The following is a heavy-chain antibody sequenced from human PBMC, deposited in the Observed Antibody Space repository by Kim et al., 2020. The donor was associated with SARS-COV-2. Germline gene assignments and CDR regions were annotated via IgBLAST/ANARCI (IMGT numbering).Heavy chain of an antibody. CDR1: GFTFSSFS. D-gene: IGHD4-4*01. CDR3: AREARRRVRDKESADAFDV. V-gene: IGHV3-21*01. Sequence: GGSLRLSCAASGFTFSSFSMNWVRQAPGKGLEWVSSISISSAYRNYADSLKGRFTISRDNAKNSLYLQMNSLRADDTAVYYCAREARRRVRDKESADAFDVWGQGTLLTVSS. J-gene: IGHJ3*01. CDR2: ISISSAYR.